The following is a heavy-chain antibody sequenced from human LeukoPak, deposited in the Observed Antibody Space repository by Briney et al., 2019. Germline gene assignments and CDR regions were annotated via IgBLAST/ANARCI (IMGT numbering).Heavy chain of an antibody. Sequence: GGSLRLSCAASGFTVSSNYMSWVRQAPGKGLEWVSVIYSGGSTYYADSVKGRFTISRDNSKNTLYLQMNSLRAEDTAVYYCAILVAAVSAFDIWGQGTMVTVSS. V-gene: IGHV3-53*01. J-gene: IGHJ3*02. CDR1: GFTVSSNY. D-gene: IGHD2-15*01. CDR2: IYSGGST. CDR3: AILVAAVSAFDI.